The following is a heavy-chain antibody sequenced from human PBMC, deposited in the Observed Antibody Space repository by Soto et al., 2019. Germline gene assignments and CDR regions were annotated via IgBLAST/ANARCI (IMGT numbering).Heavy chain of an antibody. J-gene: IGHJ4*02. D-gene: IGHD3-9*01. CDR1: GDSINNDNYY. CDR2: IYYRGNT. Sequence: QLQLQESGPGLVKPSETLSLTCSVSGDSINNDNYYWGWIRQPPGKGLEWIGSIYYRGNTYYNPSLKPRVTISLDKSKSQFSLKLNSVTAADSAVYFCARLEGLATISYYFDYWGQGTLVIVSS. CDR3: ARLEGLATISYYFDY. V-gene: IGHV4-39*01.